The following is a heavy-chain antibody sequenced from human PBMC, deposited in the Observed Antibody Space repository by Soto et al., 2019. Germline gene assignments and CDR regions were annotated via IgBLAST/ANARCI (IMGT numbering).Heavy chain of an antibody. CDR3: ARESEDLTSNFDY. J-gene: IGHJ4*02. CDR2: ISSTTNYI. V-gene: IGHV3-21*01. Sequence: GGSLRLSCAASGFTFTRYSVNLVRQAPGKGLECVSSISSTTNYIYYADPMKGRFTVSRDNAKNSVYLEMNSLSAEDTALYYCARESEDLTSNFDYWGQGTLVTVS. CDR1: GFTFTRYS.